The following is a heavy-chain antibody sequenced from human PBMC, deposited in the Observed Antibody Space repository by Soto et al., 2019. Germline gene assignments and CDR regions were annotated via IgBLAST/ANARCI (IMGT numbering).Heavy chain of an antibody. V-gene: IGHV3-21*01. J-gene: IGHJ6*03. Sequence: NPGGSLRLSCAASGFIFRSNSMNWVRKAQGKGLEWVSSISRSSTYIYEADSVKGRFTVSRDNAKNSLYLQMNSLRAEDTAVYYCARDPYYDFWSGLYYYYSYMDVWGKRTTVTVSS. D-gene: IGHD3-3*01. CDR2: ISRSSTYI. CDR3: ARDPYYDFWSGLYYYYSYMDV. CDR1: GFIFRSNS.